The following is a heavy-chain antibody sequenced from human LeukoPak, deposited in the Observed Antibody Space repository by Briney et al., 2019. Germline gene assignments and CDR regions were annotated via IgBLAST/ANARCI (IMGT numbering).Heavy chain of an antibody. CDR3: ARRYSNYFIDY. Sequence: PSETLSLTCSVSGGSISTSAHYWGWIRQPPGKGLEWIGNIYYSGTTYYNPSLRSRVTISVDTSKNQFSLRLTSVTAADTAVYYCARRYSNYFIDYWGQGTLVTVSS. V-gene: IGHV4-39*01. D-gene: IGHD4-11*01. CDR2: IYYSGTT. CDR1: GGSISTSAHY. J-gene: IGHJ4*02.